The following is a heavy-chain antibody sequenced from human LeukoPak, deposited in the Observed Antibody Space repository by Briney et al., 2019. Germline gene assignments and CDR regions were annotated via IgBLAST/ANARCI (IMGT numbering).Heavy chain of an antibody. CDR2: ITTTGDRI. J-gene: IGHJ5*02. Sequence: PGGSLRLSCAASGFTFSNYEMNWVRQAPGKGLEWISYITTTGDRIQYADSVKGRFTVSRDNAKDSLYLQMNSLRAEDTAVYYCARLGLRYWEPNLWGHRITTPRNAWFDPWGQGTLVTVSS. CDR1: GFTFSNYE. V-gene: IGHV3-48*03. CDR3: ARLGLRYWEPNLWGHRITTPRNAWFDP. D-gene: IGHD1-26*01.